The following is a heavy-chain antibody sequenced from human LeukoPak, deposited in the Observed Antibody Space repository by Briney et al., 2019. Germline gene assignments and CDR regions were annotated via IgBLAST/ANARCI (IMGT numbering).Heavy chain of an antibody. J-gene: IGHJ4*02. CDR2: IKQDGSEK. D-gene: IGHD3-10*01. CDR3: ARDGYASGSHDY. V-gene: IGHV3-7*01. CDR1: GFTFSSYW. Sequence: GGSLRLSCAPSGFTFSSYWMSWVRPAPGKGLEWVANIKQDGSEKNYVRSVRGRFIISRDNAKNSLYLQMNSLRVEDTSVYYCARDGYASGSHDYWGQGTLVTVSS.